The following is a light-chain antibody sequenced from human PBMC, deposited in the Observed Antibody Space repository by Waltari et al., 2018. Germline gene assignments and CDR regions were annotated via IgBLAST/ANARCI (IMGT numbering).Light chain of an antibody. CDR2: EVI. Sequence: QSALTQPPSASGSPGQSVTISSAGTSNDVGGYNYVSWYQQHPGKAPKLIIYEVIKRPSGVPDRFSGSKSGNTASLTVSGLQADDEAAYYCSSYAGGNNPYVFGTGTEVTVL. V-gene: IGLV2-8*01. CDR3: SSYAGGNNPYV. J-gene: IGLJ1*01. CDR1: SNDVGGYNY.